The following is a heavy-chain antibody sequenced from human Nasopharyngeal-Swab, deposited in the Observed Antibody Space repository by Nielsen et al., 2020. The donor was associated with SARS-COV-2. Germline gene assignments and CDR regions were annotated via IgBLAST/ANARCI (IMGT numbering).Heavy chain of an antibody. CDR3: ARGRTVTTTLDLDY. CDR1: RFTFSDYY. D-gene: IGHD4-17*01. CDR2: ISDSGSII. Sequence: GESLKISCAASRFTFSDYYMSWVRQAPGRGLEWVSYISDSGSIIYYADSVKGRFTISRDNARNSLYLQMNSLRAEDTAVYYCARGRTVTTTLDLDYWGQGTLVTVSS. V-gene: IGHV3-11*01. J-gene: IGHJ4*02.